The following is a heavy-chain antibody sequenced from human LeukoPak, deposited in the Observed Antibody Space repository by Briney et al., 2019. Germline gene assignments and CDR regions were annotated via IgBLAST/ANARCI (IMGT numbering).Heavy chain of an antibody. CDR3: ARAIGSPDAFDV. Sequence: PGGSLRLYCSASGFTFTNYYMSWVRQAPGKGLEWVSIIYSAGNTYYADSVKGRFTISRDNSKNTLYLQMNSLRVEDTAVYYCARAIGSPDAFDVWGQGTMVTVSS. CDR1: GFTFTNYY. D-gene: IGHD3-10*01. J-gene: IGHJ3*01. CDR2: IYSAGNT. V-gene: IGHV3-53*01.